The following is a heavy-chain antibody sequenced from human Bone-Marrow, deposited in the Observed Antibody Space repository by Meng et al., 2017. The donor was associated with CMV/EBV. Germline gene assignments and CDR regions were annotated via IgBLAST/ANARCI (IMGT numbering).Heavy chain of an antibody. CDR1: GYTFTSYY. J-gene: IGHJ5*02. CDR3: ARDVGSGYYGVFNWFDP. V-gene: IGHV1-46*01. CDR2: INPSGGST. Sequence: ASVKVSCKASGYTFTSYYMHWVRQAPGQGLEWMGIINPSGGSTSYAQKFLGRVTMTRDTSTSTVYMELSSLRSDDTAVYYCARDVGSGYYGVFNWFDPWGQGTLVTVSS. D-gene: IGHD3-22*01.